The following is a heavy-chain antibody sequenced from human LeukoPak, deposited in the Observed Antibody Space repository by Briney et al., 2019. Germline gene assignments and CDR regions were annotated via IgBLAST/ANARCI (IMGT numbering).Heavy chain of an antibody. CDR2: IYYSGST. J-gene: IGHJ5*02. CDR1: GGSISSYY. Sequence: SETLSLTCTVSGGSISSYYWSWIRQPPGKGLEWIGYIYYSGSTNYNPSLKSRVTISVDTSKNQFSLKLSSVTAADTAVYYCARKGTILGWFDPWGQGTLVTVSS. CDR3: ARKGTILGWFDP. V-gene: IGHV4-59*01. D-gene: IGHD3-3*01.